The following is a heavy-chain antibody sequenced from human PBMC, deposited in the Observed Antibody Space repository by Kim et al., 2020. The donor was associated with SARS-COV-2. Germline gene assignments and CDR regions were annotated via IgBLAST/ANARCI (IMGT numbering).Heavy chain of an antibody. CDR3: AREGHSSGRAGSFDY. Sequence: GGSLRLSCAGSGFTFGNTHMHWVRQAPGKGLEWVSLISADGSNKDYVDSVKGRFTVSRDNSQNTLFLQIDSLRVEDTAVYYCAREGHSSGRAGSFDYWG. CDR1: GFTFGNTH. D-gene: IGHD6-19*01. J-gene: IGHJ4*01. CDR2: ISADGSNK. V-gene: IGHV3-30*03.